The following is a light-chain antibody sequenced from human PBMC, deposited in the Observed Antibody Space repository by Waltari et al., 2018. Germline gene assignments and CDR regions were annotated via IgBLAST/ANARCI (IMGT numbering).Light chain of an antibody. CDR1: QTISKY. V-gene: IGKV1-12*01. Sequence: DIQMTQSPSSVSASLGDNVTLTCRASQTISKYLAWYQQAPGKAPKLLIYAASNLQSEFPLRFSGSGSGTYFTLTISGLQPEDVGTYYCQQANSFPYTFGQGTKLEIK. J-gene: IGKJ2*01. CDR2: AAS. CDR3: QQANSFPYT.